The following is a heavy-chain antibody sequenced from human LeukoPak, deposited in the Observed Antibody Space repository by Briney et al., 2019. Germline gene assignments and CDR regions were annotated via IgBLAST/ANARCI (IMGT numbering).Heavy chain of an antibody. CDR1: GFTFSSYS. Sequence: PGGSLRLSCAASGFTFSSYSMNWVRQAPGKGLEWVSYISSSSSTIYYADSVKGRFTISRDNAKNSLYLQMNSLRAEDTAVYFCAGHYDSSGYRVDVFDIWGQGTMVTVSS. D-gene: IGHD3-22*01. CDR2: ISSSSSTI. J-gene: IGHJ3*02. CDR3: AGHYDSSGYRVDVFDI. V-gene: IGHV3-48*01.